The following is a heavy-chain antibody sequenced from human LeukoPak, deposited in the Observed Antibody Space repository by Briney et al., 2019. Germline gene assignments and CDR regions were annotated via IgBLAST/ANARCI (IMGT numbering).Heavy chain of an antibody. V-gene: IGHV3-23*01. Sequence: GGSLRLSCAASGFTFSSYAMSWVRQAPGKGLEWVSDISGSGGSTYYADSVKGRFTISRDNSKNTLYLQMNSLRAEDTAVYYCASREYYDYVWGSYRSDYWGQGTLVTVS. J-gene: IGHJ4*02. CDR1: GFTFSSYA. CDR2: ISGSGGST. CDR3: ASREYYDYVWGSYRSDY. D-gene: IGHD3-16*02.